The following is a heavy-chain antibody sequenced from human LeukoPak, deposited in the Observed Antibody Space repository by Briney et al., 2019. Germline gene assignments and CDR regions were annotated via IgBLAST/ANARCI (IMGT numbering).Heavy chain of an antibody. CDR1: GGSFSNFY. V-gene: IGHV4-34*01. Sequence: PSETLSLTCAVFGGSFSNFYWSWIRQPPGKGLEWIGEINHSGSTNYNPSLKTRVTMSVDTSKNQFSLMLSSVTAADTAVYYCARGPLTMTRGFDPWGQGTLVTVSS. CDR2: INHSGST. J-gene: IGHJ5*02. CDR3: ARGPLTMTRGFDP. D-gene: IGHD4-17*01.